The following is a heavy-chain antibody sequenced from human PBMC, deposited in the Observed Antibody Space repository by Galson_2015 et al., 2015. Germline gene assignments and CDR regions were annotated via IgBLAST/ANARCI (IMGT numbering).Heavy chain of an antibody. J-gene: IGHJ4*02. CDR3: ARQILDYDFWSGYYPTNFDY. CDR2: ISSTTTYI. CDR1: ESTFSSYY. Sequence: SLRLSCAASESTFSSYYMSWARQAPGKGLEWVSSISSTTTYIYYADSVKGRFTISRDNAKNSLYLQMNSLGAEDTAVYYCARQILDYDFWSGYYPTNFDYWGQGTLVTVSS. D-gene: IGHD3-3*01. V-gene: IGHV3-21*01.